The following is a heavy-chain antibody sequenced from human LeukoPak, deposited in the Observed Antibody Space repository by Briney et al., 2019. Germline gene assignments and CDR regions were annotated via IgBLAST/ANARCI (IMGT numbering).Heavy chain of an antibody. CDR1: GFTFSGYD. CDR3: ARAKTAGAFDI. J-gene: IGHJ3*02. V-gene: IGHV3-13*05. CDR2: IGTAGDP. Sequence: GGALRLSCAASGFTFSGYDMHWARHATGKGLEWVSAIGTAGDPSYPGCVKGPFTISRENAKNSLYLQMNSLRAGDTAVYYCARAKTAGAFDIWGQETMVTVSS.